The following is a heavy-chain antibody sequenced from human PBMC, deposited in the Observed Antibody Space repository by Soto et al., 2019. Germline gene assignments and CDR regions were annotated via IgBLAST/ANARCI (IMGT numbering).Heavy chain of an antibody. D-gene: IGHD3-22*01. Sequence: PSETLSLTCTVSGVSISNSSYYWGWIRRPPGKGLEWIGTIYYSGITYYNPSLKSRVTISVDRSKNQFSLKLSSVTAADTAVYYCARIAYYDSSGPDYWGQGTLVTVSS. CDR2: IYYSGIT. CDR3: ARIAYYDSSGPDY. CDR1: GVSISNSSYY. V-gene: IGHV4-39*07. J-gene: IGHJ4*02.